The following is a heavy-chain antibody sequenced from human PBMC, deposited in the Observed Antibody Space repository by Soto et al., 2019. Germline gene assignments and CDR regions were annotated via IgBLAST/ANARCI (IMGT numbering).Heavy chain of an antibody. V-gene: IGHV1-24*01. J-gene: IGHJ6*02. CDR2: FDPEDGET. Sequence: ASVKVSCKVSGYTLTELSMHWVRQAPGKGLEWMGGFDPEDGETIYAQKFQGRVTMTEDTSTDTAYMELSSLRSEDTAVYYCATDGPKAVAGRGYGMDVWGQGTKVTVSS. CDR3: ATDGPKAVAGRGYGMDV. D-gene: IGHD6-19*01. CDR1: GYTLTELS.